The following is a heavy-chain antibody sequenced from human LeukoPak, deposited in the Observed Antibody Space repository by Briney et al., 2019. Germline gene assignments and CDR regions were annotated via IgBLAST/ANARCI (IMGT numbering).Heavy chain of an antibody. CDR2: MNPNSGNT. CDR1: GYTFTSYD. CDR3: ARVQYQPTPYYYYCMDV. D-gene: IGHD2-2*01. V-gene: IGHV1-8*03. Sequence: ASVKVSCKASGYTFTSYDINWVRQATGQGLEWMGWMNPNSGNTGYAQKFQGRVTITRNTSVSTAYMELSSLRSEDTAVYYCARVQYQPTPYYYYCMDVWGKGTTVTVSS. J-gene: IGHJ6*03.